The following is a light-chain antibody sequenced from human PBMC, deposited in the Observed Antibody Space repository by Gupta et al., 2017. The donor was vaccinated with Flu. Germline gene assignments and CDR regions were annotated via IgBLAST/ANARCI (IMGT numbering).Light chain of an antibody. CDR1: SGTVASSDY. CDR2: NTN. J-gene: IGLJ3*02. V-gene: IGLV8-61*01. CDR3: LQYVDTGIWE. Sequence: TVKVTSCLSSGTVASSDYTSWHHQTPAHAPRMLIYNTNRRSAGAPGRFSGSIRGNKAALTITGAKEDDESDYYCLQYVDTGIWEFGGGTKLTVL.